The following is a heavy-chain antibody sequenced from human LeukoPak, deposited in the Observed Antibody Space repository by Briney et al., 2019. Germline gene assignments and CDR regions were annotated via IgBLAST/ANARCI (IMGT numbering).Heavy chain of an antibody. J-gene: IGHJ5*02. Sequence: GGSLRLSCAASGFTFSSYGMHWVRQAPGKGLEWVAFIHSDGSNKYYADSVKGRFTISRDNSKNTLYLQMSSLRAEDTAVYYCAKDLLWFGEPNWFDPWGQGTLVTVSS. V-gene: IGHV3-30*02. D-gene: IGHD3-10*01. CDR1: GFTFSSYG. CDR2: IHSDGSNK. CDR3: AKDLLWFGEPNWFDP.